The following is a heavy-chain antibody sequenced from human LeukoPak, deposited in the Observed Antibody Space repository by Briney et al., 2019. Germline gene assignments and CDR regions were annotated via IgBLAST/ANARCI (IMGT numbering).Heavy chain of an antibody. J-gene: IGHJ4*02. V-gene: IGHV1-18*01. Sequence: GASVKVSCKASSYTFTSYGISWVRQAPGQGLEWMGWISAYNGNTNYAQKLQGRVTMTTDTSTSTAYMELRSLRSDDTAVYYCARSGASSSGWDPGAYWGQGTLVTVSS. CDR1: SYTFTSYG. CDR2: ISAYNGNT. CDR3: ARSGASSSGWDPGAY. D-gene: IGHD6-19*01.